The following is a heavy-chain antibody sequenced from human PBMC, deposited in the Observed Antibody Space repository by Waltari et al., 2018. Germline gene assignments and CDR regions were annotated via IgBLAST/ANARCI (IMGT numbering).Heavy chain of an antibody. V-gene: IGHV4-59*01. D-gene: IGHD3-22*01. J-gene: IGHJ3*02. CDR1: GGSISSYY. Sequence: QVQLQESGPGLVKPSETLSLTCTVSGGSISSYYWSWIRQPPGKGLEGIGYIYYSGSTNYNPSLKSRVTISVDTAKNQFSLKLSSVTAADTAVYYCASRPGRGPHYDSSGYQGVDAFDIWGQGTMVTVSS. CDR3: ASRPGRGPHYDSSGYQGVDAFDI. CDR2: IYYSGST.